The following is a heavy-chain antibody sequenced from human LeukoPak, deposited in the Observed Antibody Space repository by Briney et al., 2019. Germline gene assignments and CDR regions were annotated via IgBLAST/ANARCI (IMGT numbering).Heavy chain of an antibody. Sequence: APVKVSCKASGYTFTSYAMHWVRQAPGQRLEWMGWISAGNGNTKYSQKFQGRVTITRDTSASTAYMELSSLRSEDTAVYYCARAKVPTSTNYYGSGSYLLGDYWGQGTLVTVSS. D-gene: IGHD3-10*01. CDR1: GYTFTSYA. CDR2: ISAGNGNT. J-gene: IGHJ4*02. V-gene: IGHV1-3*01. CDR3: ARAKVPTSTNYYGSGSYLLGDY.